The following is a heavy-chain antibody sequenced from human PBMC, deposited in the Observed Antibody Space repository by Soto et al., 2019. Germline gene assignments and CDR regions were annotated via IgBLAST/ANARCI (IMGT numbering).Heavy chain of an antibody. D-gene: IGHD4-17*01. CDR1: GGSFSGYY. Sequence: LTCAVYGGSFSGYYCSWIRQPPGKGLEWIGEINHSGSTNYNPSLKSRVTISVDTSKNQFSLKLSSVTAADTAVYYCASSAVKRYYYYGMDVWGQGTTVTVSS. CDR3: ASSAVKRYYYYGMDV. CDR2: INHSGST. J-gene: IGHJ6*02. V-gene: IGHV4-34*01.